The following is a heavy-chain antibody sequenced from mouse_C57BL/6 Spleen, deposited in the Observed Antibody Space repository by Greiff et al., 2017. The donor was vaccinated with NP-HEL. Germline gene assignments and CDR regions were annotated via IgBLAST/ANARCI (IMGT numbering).Heavy chain of an antibody. J-gene: IGHJ4*01. CDR1: GYTFTDYY. D-gene: IGHD2-10*02. Sequence: EVQLQQSGPELVKPGASVKISCKASGYTFTDYYMNWVKQSHGKSLEWIGDINPNNGGTSYNQKFKGKATLTVDKSSSTAYMELRSLTSEDAAVXYCVYGNCVYAMDYWGQGTSVTVSS. CDR2: INPNNGGT. V-gene: IGHV1-26*01. CDR3: VYGNCVYAMDY.